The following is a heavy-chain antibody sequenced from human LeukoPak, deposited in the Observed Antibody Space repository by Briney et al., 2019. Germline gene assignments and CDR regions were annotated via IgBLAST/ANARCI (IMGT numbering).Heavy chain of an antibody. J-gene: IGHJ6*02. D-gene: IGHD2-2*01. CDR3: AKDLVYCSSTSCYDYYYGMDV. Sequence: PGGSLRLSCAASGFTFSSYAMSWVRQAPGKGLEWVSAISGSGGSTYYADSVKGRFTISRDNPKNTLYLQMNSLRAEDTAVYYCAKDLVYCSSTSCYDYYYGMDVWGQGTTVTVSS. V-gene: IGHV3-23*01. CDR1: GFTFSSYA. CDR2: ISGSGGST.